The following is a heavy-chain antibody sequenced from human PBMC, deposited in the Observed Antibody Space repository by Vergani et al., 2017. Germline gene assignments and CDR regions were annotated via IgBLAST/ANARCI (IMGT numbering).Heavy chain of an antibody. CDR3: ASKRGACRAAYCHSYDF. D-gene: IGHD2-15*01. CDR1: GDSVISTDYH. CDR2: MDYSGST. J-gene: IGHJ4*02. V-gene: IGHV4-39*01. Sequence: QVQLQESGPGLVKPSETLSLTCTVSGDSVISTDYHLGWIRQPPGKGLEWIGSMDYSGSTSYNPSLESRISISFDTPKNQFSLRLTSVTAADTAVYYCASKRGACRAAYCHSYDFWGPGTLGGVSS.